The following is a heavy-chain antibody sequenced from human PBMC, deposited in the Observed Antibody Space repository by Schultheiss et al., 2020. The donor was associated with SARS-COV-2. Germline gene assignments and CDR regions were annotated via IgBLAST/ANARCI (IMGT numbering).Heavy chain of an antibody. CDR2: IYAGDSDT. V-gene: IGHV5-51*04. D-gene: IGHD6-6*01. Sequence: GESLKISCKLSGYTFTDYWIGWVRQMPGKGLDLMGIIYAGDSDTRYSPSFKGQVTISVDKPITTAYLQWNSLRASDTGIYYCARARGSSSTDAFDIWGQGTVVTVSS. CDR3: ARARGSSSTDAFDI. CDR1: GYTFTDYW. J-gene: IGHJ3*02.